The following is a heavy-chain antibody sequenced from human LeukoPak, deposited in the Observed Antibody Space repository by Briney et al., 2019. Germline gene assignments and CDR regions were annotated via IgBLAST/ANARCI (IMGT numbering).Heavy chain of an antibody. CDR3: AKLRWLQYYYFDY. CDR2: ISGSGGST. J-gene: IGHJ4*02. CDR1: GFTFSSYA. V-gene: IGHV3-23*01. D-gene: IGHD5-24*01. Sequence: PGGSLRLSCAASGFTFSSYAMSWVRQAPGQGLEWVSAISGSGGSTYCADSVKGRFTLSRDNSKNTLYLQMNSLRAEDTAVYYCAKLRWLQYYYFDYWGQGTLVTVSS.